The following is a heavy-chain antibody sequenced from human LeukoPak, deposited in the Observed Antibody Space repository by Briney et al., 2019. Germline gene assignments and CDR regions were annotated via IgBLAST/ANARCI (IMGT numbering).Heavy chain of an antibody. Sequence: GGSLRLSCAASGFAFSSYSMNWVRQAPGKGLEWVSSISSSSTYIYHADSVKGRFTISRDNAKDSLYLQMNSLRAEDTAVYYCARPRIQLWLHNGYDAFDIWGQGTMVTVSS. J-gene: IGHJ3*02. D-gene: IGHD5-18*01. V-gene: IGHV3-21*01. CDR1: GFAFSSYS. CDR2: ISSSSTYI. CDR3: ARPRIQLWLHNGYDAFDI.